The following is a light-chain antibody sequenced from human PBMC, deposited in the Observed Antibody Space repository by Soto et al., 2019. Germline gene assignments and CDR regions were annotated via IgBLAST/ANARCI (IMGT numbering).Light chain of an antibody. J-gene: IGKJ5*01. CDR1: QSVSSY. CDR2: GAS. V-gene: IGKV3-15*01. CDR3: QQYNNWPPIT. Sequence: EIVLTQSPATLSLSPGERATXSCXXSQSVSSYLAWYQQKPGQAPRLLIYGASTRATGIPARFSGSGSGTEFTLTISTLQSEDFAVYYCQQYNNWPPITFGQGTRLEIK.